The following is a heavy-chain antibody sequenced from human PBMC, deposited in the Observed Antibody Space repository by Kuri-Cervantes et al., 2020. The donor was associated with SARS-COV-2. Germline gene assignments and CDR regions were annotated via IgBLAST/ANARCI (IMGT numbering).Heavy chain of an antibody. J-gene: IGHJ5*02. CDR2: IRYDGSNK. D-gene: IGHD3-3*02. V-gene: IGHV3-30*02. CDR3: AKDAVSGHFWSGYSGGNWFDP. CDR1: GFTFSSYG. Sequence: GGSLRLSCAASGFTFSSYGMHWVRQAPGKGLEWVAFIRYDGSNKYYADSVKGRFTISRDNSKNTLYLQMNSLRAEDTAVYYCAKDAVSGHFWSGYSGGNWFDPWGQGTLVTVSS.